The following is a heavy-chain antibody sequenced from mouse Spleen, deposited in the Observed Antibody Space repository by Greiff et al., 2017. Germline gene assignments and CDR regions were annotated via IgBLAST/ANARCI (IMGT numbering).Heavy chain of an antibody. D-gene: IGHD1-1*01. CDR2: IYPGDGDT. J-gene: IGHJ1*03. Sequence: VQLQQSGAELVKPGASVKISCKASGYAFSSYWMNWVKQRPGKGLEWIGQIYPGDGDTNYNGKFKGKATLTADKSSSTAYMQLSSLTSEDSAVYFCARDGSSYEGYFDVWGTGTTVTVSS. V-gene: IGHV1-80*01. CDR3: ARDGSSYEGYFDV. CDR1: GYAFSSYW.